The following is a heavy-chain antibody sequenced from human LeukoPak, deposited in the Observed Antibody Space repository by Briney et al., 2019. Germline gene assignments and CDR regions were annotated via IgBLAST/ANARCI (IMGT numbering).Heavy chain of an antibody. CDR2: IYYSGST. Sequence: NPSETLSLTCTVSGGSISSSSYYWGWIRQPPGKGLEWIGSIYYSGSTYYNPSLKSRVTISVDTSKDQFSLKLSPVTAADTAVYYCARHSGLNWFDPWGQGTLVTVSS. CDR3: ARHSGLNWFDP. CDR1: GGSISSSSYY. J-gene: IGHJ5*02. V-gene: IGHV4-39*01. D-gene: IGHD3/OR15-3a*01.